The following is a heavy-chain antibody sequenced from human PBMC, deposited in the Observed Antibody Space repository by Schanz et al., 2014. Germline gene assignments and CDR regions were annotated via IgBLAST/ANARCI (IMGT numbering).Heavy chain of an antibody. V-gene: IGHV3-NL1*01. Sequence: QVRLVESGGGVVQPGRSLRLSCAASGFTFSSYWMHWVRQVPGKGLVWVSVIGVDGTTTYYADSVKGRFTISRDNSKNTLYLQMNSLRPEDTAVYYCAKGRFGELSAFDIWGQGTMVTVSS. D-gene: IGHD3-10*01. CDR1: GFTFSSYW. CDR2: IGVDGTTT. J-gene: IGHJ3*02. CDR3: AKGRFGELSAFDI.